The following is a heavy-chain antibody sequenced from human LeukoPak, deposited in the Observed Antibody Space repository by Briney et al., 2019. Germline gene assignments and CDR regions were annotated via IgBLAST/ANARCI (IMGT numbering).Heavy chain of an antibody. Sequence: GSLRLSCAASGSTFSSYAMSWVRQAPGKGLEWVSAISGSGGSTYYADSVKGRFTISRDNSKNTLYLQMNSLRAEDTAVYYCATSPSYYYGSGSRHFDYWGQGTLVTVSS. J-gene: IGHJ4*02. D-gene: IGHD3-10*01. V-gene: IGHV3-23*01. CDR1: GSTFSSYA. CDR2: ISGSGGST. CDR3: ATSPSYYYGSGSRHFDY.